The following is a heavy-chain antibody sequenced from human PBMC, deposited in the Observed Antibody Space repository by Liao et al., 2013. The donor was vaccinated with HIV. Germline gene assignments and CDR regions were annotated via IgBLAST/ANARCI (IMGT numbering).Heavy chain of an antibody. CDR3: ARDVGGGGFTYGSGDVQALYS. D-gene: IGHD3-10*01. V-gene: IGHV4-61*02. CDR2: IYTSGST. CDR1: GGSISSGSYY. Sequence: QVQLQESGPGLVKPSQTLSLTCTVSGGSISSGSYYWSWIRQPAGKGLEWIGRIYTSGSTNYNPSLKSRVTISVDTSKKQFSLSLSSVTAADTAVYYCARDVGGGGFTYGSGDVQALYSWGRGNPGHRLL. J-gene: IGHJ4*02.